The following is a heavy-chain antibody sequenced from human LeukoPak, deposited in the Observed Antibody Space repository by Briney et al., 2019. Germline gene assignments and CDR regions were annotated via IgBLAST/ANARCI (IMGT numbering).Heavy chain of an antibody. CDR2: ISWDGGST. D-gene: IGHD3-10*01. CDR1: GFTFDDYT. J-gene: IGHJ4*02. Sequence: GGSLRLSCAASGFTFDDYTMHWVRQAPGKGLEWVSLISWDGGSTYYADSVKGRLTISRDNSKNSLYLQMNSLRTEDTALYYCAKDPYGSGTYFDWWGQGTLVTVSS. V-gene: IGHV3-43*01. CDR3: AKDPYGSGTYFDW.